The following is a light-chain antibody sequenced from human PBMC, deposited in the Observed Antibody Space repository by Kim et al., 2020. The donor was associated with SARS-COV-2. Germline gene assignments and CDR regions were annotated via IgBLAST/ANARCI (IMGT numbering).Light chain of an antibody. J-gene: IGLJ1*01. CDR1: SSDIGGYDL. Sequence: QSALTQPASVSGSPGQSITISCTGTSSDIGGYDLVSWYQQHPGKAPKLMIYGVNNRPSGVSNRFSGSKSANTACLTISGLQAEDEADYYCSSYTGSSTVFGTGTKVTVL. CDR3: SSYTGSSTV. V-gene: IGLV2-14*03. CDR2: GVN.